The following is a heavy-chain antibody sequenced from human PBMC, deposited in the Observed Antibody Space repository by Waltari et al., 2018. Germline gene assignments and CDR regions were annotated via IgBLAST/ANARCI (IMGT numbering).Heavy chain of an antibody. D-gene: IGHD2-2*01. V-gene: IGHV4-34*01. CDR1: GGSFTSYY. CDR2: LTHRGST. J-gene: IGHJ4*02. Sequence: QVKLTQWGAGLLKPSETLSLTCSVDGGSFTSYYWSWIRQPPGKGLEWIGELTHRGSTHYNPSLTGRVTMAVDKSKSQFSLMLTSVTAAGTAVYYCLILAYCNPSTCYPRPGWGPGNLVVVSS. CDR3: LILAYCNPSTCYPRPG.